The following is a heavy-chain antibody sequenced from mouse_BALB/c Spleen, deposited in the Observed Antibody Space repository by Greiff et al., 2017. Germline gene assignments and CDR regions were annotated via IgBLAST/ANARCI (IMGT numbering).Heavy chain of an antibody. CDR2: ISYSGST. CDR3: AIEGSTATSFDY. CDR1: GYSITSDYA. J-gene: IGHJ2*01. D-gene: IGHD1-2*01. V-gene: IGHV3-2*02. Sequence: EVQLQQSGPGLVKPSQSLSLTCTVTGYSITSDYAWNWIRQFPGNKLEWMGYISYSGSTSYNPSLKSRISITRDTSTNQFFLQLNSVTTEDTTTYYCAIEGSTATSFDYWGQGTTLTVSS.